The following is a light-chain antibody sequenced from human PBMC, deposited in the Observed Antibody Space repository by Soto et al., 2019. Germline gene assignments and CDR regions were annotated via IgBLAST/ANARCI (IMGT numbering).Light chain of an antibody. V-gene: IGLV2-14*01. CDR2: EVS. CDR1: NSDVNY. J-gene: IGLJ1*01. Sequence: QSVLTQPASVSGAPGQSVTISCTGTNSDVNYVSWHQQHPRKAPQLMVYEVSSRASGVSNRFSGSKSGNTASLTISGLQAEDEADYYCSSSRSRTTFVFGTGTKVTVL. CDR3: SSSRSRTTFV.